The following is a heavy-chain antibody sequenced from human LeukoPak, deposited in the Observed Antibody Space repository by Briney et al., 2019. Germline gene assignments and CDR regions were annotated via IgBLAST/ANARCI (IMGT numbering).Heavy chain of an antibody. CDR1: GFTFSSYA. J-gene: IGHJ4*02. CDR3: ANEGEIGYGYFY. CDR2: ISSSSSKI. D-gene: IGHD5-18*01. V-gene: IGHV3-48*01. Sequence: GGSLRLSCAASGFTFSSYAMHWVRQAPGKGLEWVSYISSSSSKIYYADSVKGRFTVSRDNAKNSLFLQMNSLRAEDTAVYYCANEGEIGYGYFYWGQGTLVTVSS.